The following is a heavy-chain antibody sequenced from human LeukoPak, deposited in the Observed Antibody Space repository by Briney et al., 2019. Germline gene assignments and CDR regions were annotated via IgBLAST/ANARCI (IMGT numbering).Heavy chain of an antibody. D-gene: IGHD6-13*01. CDR2: IKYDGAEA. CDR3: KSGGAAPGSFDN. CDR1: GFTFSSYA. V-gene: IGHV3-7*01. Sequence: GGSLRLSCAASGFTFSSYAMSWVRQAPGKGLEWVANIKYDGAEAYYVDSMKGRFTISRDNAKNSLYLQLNSLRVKDTAVYYCKSGGAAPGSFDNWGQGTLVTVSP. J-gene: IGHJ4*02.